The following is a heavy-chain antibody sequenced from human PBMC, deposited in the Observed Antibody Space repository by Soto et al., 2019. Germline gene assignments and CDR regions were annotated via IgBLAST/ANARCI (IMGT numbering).Heavy chain of an antibody. Sequence: SETLSLTCSVSGGSISSYYWSWIRQPPGKGLEWIGYIYYSGSTNYNPSLKSRVTISVDTSKNQFSLKLSSVTAADTAVYYCARHPPYSSSWRSWYFDYWGQGTLVTVSS. CDR1: GGSISSYY. V-gene: IGHV4-59*08. D-gene: IGHD6-13*01. CDR2: IYYSGST. CDR3: ARHPPYSSSWRSWYFDY. J-gene: IGHJ4*02.